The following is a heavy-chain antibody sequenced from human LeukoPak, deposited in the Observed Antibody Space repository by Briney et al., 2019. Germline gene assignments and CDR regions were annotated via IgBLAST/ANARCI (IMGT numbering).Heavy chain of an antibody. V-gene: IGHV1-69*05. CDR2: IIPIFGTA. CDR3: ARNTTERYYDFWSGYSIGRGMDV. J-gene: IGHJ6*02. D-gene: IGHD3-3*01. CDR1: GGTFSSYA. Sequence: SVKVSCKASGGTFSSYAISWVRQAPGQGLEWMGGIIPIFGTANYAQKLQGRVTMTTDTSTSTAYMELRSLRSDDTAVYYCARNTTERYYDFWSGYSIGRGMDVWGQGTTVTVSS.